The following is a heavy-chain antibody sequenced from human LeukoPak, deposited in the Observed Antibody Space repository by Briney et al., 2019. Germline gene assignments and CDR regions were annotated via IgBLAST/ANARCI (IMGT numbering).Heavy chain of an antibody. CDR3: ARDIDY. CDR1: GFTFSSYA. V-gene: IGHV3-30-3*01. Sequence: GRSLRLSCAASGFTFSSYAMHWVRQAPGKGLEWVSVISYDGSNKYYADSVKGRVTISRDNSKNTVYLQMNSLRAEDTAVYYCARDIDYWGQGTLVTVSS. J-gene: IGHJ4*02. CDR2: ISYDGSNK.